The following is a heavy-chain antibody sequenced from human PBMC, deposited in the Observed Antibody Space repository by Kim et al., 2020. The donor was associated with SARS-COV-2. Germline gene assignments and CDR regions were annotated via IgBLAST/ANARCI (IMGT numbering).Heavy chain of an antibody. CDR2: SRTM. J-gene: IGHJ4*02. CDR3: ARFAAIDN. V-gene: IGHV3-48*01. D-gene: IGHD2-2*02. Sequence: SRTMYYADTAKGRFSITRDSVTQSLSLEMNSLRVEDTAVYYCARFAAIDNWGQGTQVTVSS.